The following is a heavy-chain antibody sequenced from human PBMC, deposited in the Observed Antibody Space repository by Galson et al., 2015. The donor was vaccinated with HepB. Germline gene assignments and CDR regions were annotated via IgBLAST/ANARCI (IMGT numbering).Heavy chain of an antibody. D-gene: IGHD3-22*01. Sequence: SLRLSCAASGFSFSTYAMAWVRQAPGRGLEWVSLISGSGGTKYYAASVKGRFTVSRDNSKNTLHLQMNSLTAADTAVYYCASADYYHDISGFYTFYFDSWGRGTLVTVSS. J-gene: IGHJ4*02. CDR1: GFSFSTYA. V-gene: IGHV3-23*01. CDR3: ASADYYHDISGFYTFYFDS. CDR2: ISGSGGTK.